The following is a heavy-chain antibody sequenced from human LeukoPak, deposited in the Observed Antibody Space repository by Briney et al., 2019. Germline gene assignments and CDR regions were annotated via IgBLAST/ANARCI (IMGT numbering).Heavy chain of an antibody. CDR1: GYTFTSYG. D-gene: IGHD3-10*01. CDR3: ARDSGTPRQIITMVRGVTGFDP. CDR2: INPNSGGT. Sequence: VASVKVSCKASGYTFTSYGISWVRQAPGQGLEWMGWINPNSGGTNYAQKFQGRVTMTRDTSISTAYMELSRLRSDDTAVYYCARDSGTPRQIITMVRGVTGFDPWGQGTLVTVSS. J-gene: IGHJ5*02. V-gene: IGHV1-2*02.